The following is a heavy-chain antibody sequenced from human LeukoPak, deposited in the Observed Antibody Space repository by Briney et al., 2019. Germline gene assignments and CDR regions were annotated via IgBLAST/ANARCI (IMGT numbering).Heavy chain of an antibody. CDR2: IKEDRNEE. CDR3: AKLSNSQYYFDY. J-gene: IGHJ4*02. V-gene: IGHV3-7*03. D-gene: IGHD4-23*01. Sequence: GGSLRLSCAASGFTFNNYWMSWVRQAPGKGLEWVANIKEDRNEEYYIDSVKGRFTVSRDNAKNSVLLQMNSLRAEDTAVYYCAKLSNSQYYFDYWGQGTLVTVSS. CDR1: GFTFNNYW.